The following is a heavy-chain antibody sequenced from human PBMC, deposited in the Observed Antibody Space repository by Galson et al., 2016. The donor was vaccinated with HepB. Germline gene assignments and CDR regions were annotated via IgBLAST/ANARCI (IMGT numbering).Heavy chain of an antibody. J-gene: IGHJ6*02. Sequence: SLRLSCAASGFTLSSSAMSWVRQAPGKGLEWVAVIWYDGSNRFHADSVKGRFAMSRDNSKSTAYLEMNSLRAEDTAVYYCAREVGDCSSTSCSGKMDVWGQGTTVTVSS. CDR2: IWYDGSNR. CDR3: AREVGDCSSTSCSGKMDV. V-gene: IGHV3-33*08. CDR1: GFTLSSSA. D-gene: IGHD2-2*01.